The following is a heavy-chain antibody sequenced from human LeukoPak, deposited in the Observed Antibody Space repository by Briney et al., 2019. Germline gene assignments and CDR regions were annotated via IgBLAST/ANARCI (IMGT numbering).Heavy chain of an antibody. J-gene: IGHJ4*02. CDR2: IYYSGST. V-gene: IGHV4-39*01. D-gene: IGHD3-9*01. Sequence: SETLSLTCTVSGGSISSSSYYWGWIRQPPGKGLEWIGSIYYSGSTYYNPSLKSRVTISVDTSKNQFSLKLSSVTAADTAVYYCASILDYPIYYFDYWGQGTLVTVSS. CDR1: GGSISSSSYY. CDR3: ASILDYPIYYFDY.